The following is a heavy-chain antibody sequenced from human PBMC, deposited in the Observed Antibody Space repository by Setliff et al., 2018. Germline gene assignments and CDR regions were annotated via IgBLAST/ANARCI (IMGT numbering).Heavy chain of an antibody. CDR2: INPSGGST. CDR1: GYTFTGYY. CDR3: ARSVHGDYVRLRQNNWLDP. V-gene: IGHV1-46*01. Sequence: GASVKVSCKASGYTFTGYYMHWVRQAPGQGLEWMGIINPSGGSTSYAQKFQGRVTMTRDTSTSTVYMELSSLRSDDTAMYYCARSVHGDYVRLRQNNWLDPWGQGTLVTVSS. D-gene: IGHD4-17*01. J-gene: IGHJ5*02.